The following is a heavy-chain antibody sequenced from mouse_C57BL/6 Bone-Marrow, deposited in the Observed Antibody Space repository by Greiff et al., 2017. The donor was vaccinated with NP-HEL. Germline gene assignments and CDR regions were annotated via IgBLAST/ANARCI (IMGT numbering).Heavy chain of an antibody. V-gene: IGHV1-82*01. CDR2: IYPGDGDT. CDR1: GYAFSSSW. CDR3: ARGRYGNYAMDY. Sequence: QVQLQQSGPELVKPGASVKISCKASGYAFSSSWMNWVKQRPGKGLEWIGRIYPGDGDTNYNGKFKGKASLTADKSSSTAYMQLSSLTSEDSAVYFCARGRYGNYAMDYWGQGTSVTVSS. D-gene: IGHD2-10*02. J-gene: IGHJ4*01.